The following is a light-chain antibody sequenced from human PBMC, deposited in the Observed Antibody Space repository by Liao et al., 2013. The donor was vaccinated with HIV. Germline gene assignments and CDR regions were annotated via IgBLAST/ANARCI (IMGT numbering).Light chain of an antibody. V-gene: IGLV3-21*01. J-gene: IGLJ1*01. CDR3: QAWDSSTPNYV. CDR2: YDS. Sequence: SYELTQPPSVSVAPGKTASITCGGNKIGIQSVYWYRQKPGRAPVLVIFYDSDRPSGIPERFSGSNSGNTATLTISGTQTLDEADYYCQAWDSSTPNYVFGTGTKVTVL. CDR1: KIGIQS.